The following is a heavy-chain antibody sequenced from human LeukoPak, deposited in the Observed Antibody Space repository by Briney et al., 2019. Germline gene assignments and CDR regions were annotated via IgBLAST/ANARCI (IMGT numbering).Heavy chain of an antibody. J-gene: IGHJ3*02. D-gene: IGHD1-26*01. V-gene: IGHV4-61*08. CDR2: IYYSGST. CDR3: ARRIVGASDAFDI. CDR1: GGSISSGDYY. Sequence: SETLSLTCTVSGGSISSGDYYWSWIRQPPGKGLEWIGYIYYSGSTNYNPSLKSRVTISVDTSKNQFSLKLSSVTAADTAVYYCARRIVGASDAFDIWGQGTMVTVSS.